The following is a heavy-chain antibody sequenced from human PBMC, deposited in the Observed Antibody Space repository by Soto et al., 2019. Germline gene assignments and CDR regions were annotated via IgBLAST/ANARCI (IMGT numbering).Heavy chain of an antibody. CDR3: ARDRGYGDCFDY. Sequence: ESGGGVVQPGRSLRLSCAASGFTFSRYGMHWVRQAPGKGLEWVAVIWYDGSNKYYADSVKGRFTISRDNSKNTLYLQMNCLRAEDTAVYYCARDRGYGDCFDYWGQGTLVTVSS. D-gene: IGHD5-12*01. CDR1: GFTFSRYG. J-gene: IGHJ4*02. V-gene: IGHV3-33*01. CDR2: IWYDGSNK.